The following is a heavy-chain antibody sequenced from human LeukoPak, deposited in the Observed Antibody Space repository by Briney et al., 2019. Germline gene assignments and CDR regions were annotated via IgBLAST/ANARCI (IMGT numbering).Heavy chain of an antibody. CDR3: AELGITMIGGV. J-gene: IGHJ6*04. V-gene: IGHV3-21*01. CDR2: ISSSDNYI. Sequence: GGSLRLSCAASGFTFSSYGMSWVRQAPGKGLECVSFISSSDNYIYYADSVKGRFTISRDNAKNSLYLQMNSLRAEDTAVYYCAELGITMIGGVWGKGTTVTISS. D-gene: IGHD3-10*02. CDR1: GFTFSSYG.